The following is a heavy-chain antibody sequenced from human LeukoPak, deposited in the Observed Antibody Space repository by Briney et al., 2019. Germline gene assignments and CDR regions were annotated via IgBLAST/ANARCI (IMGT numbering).Heavy chain of an antibody. CDR3: VKDNPLDY. CDR1: GFTFSSYV. J-gene: IGHJ4*02. D-gene: IGHD1-14*01. Sequence: GGSLRLSCAASGFTFSSYVMHWVRQAPGKGLEWVAFIRYDGNNKLYADSMKGRFTISRDNSKNTLYLHINSLRAEDTAVYYCVKDNPLDYWGQGTLVIVSS. V-gene: IGHV3-30*02. CDR2: IRYDGNNK.